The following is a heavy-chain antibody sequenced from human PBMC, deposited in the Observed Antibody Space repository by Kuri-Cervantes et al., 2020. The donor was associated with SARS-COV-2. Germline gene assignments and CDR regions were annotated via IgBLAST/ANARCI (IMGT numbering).Heavy chain of an antibody. V-gene: IGHV5-51*01. Sequence: GGSLRLSCKGSGYSFTSYWIGWVRQMPGKGLEWMGIIYPGDSDTRYSPSFQGQVTISADKSISTAFLQWSSLKASDTAMYCCARRAYGEQVDYYYMDVWGKGATVTVSS. CDR3: ARRAYGEQVDYYYMDV. D-gene: IGHD4-17*01. CDR2: IYPGDSDT. J-gene: IGHJ6*03. CDR1: GYSFTSYW.